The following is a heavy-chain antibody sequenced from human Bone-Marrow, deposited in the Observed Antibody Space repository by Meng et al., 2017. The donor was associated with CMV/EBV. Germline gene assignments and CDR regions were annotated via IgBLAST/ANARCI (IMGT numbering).Heavy chain of an antibody. CDR2: IKQDGSEK. D-gene: IGHD5-24*01. CDR1: GFTFSSYW. Sequence: GESLKISCAASGFTFSSYWMSWVRQAPGKGLEWVTNIKQDGSEKYYVDSVKGRFTISRDNAKNSLYLQMNSLRAEDTAVYYCARKMTTILVFDYWGQGTLVPVYS. CDR3: ARKMTTILVFDY. V-gene: IGHV3-7*01. J-gene: IGHJ4*02.